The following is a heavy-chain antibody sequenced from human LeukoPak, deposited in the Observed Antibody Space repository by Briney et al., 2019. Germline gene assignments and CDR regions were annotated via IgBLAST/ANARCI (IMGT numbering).Heavy chain of an antibody. D-gene: IGHD1-20*01. CDR1: GYTLTELS. CDR3: ATVGNWNDGIDY. J-gene: IGHJ4*02. Sequence: ASVKVSCKVSGYTLTELSMHWVRQAPGKGLEWMGSFDPEDAETIYAQKFQGRVTMTEDTSTDTAYMELSSLRSEDTAVYYCATVGNWNDGIDYWGQGTLSPSPQ. V-gene: IGHV1-24*01. CDR2: FDPEDAET.